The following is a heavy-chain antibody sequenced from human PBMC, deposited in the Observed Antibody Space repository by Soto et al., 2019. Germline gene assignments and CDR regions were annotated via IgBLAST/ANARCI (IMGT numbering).Heavy chain of an antibody. J-gene: IGHJ6*03. CDR2: ISSSSSYI. Sequence: EVQLVESGGGLVKPGGSLRLSCAASGFTFSSYSMNWVRQAPGKGLEWVSSISSSSSYIYYADSVKCRFTIFRENAKNSLFLQMNSLRAADTGVYYCARRRVSHYYYYIDAWGKGTTVTVSS. CDR3: ARRRVSHYYYYIDA. D-gene: IGHD6-6*01. CDR1: GFTFSSYS. V-gene: IGHV3-21*01.